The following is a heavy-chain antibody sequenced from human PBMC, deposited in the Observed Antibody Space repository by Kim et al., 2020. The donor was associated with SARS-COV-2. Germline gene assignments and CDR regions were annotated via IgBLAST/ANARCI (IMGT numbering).Heavy chain of an antibody. Sequence: SVKVSCKASGGTFSSYAISWVRQAPGQGLEWMGWIIPIFGTTNYAQKFQGRVTITADESTSTAYMELSSLRSEDTAVYYCARPSVEMATISHFDYWGQGTLVTVS. J-gene: IGHJ4*02. CDR2: IIPIFGTT. V-gene: IGHV1-69*13. D-gene: IGHD5-12*01. CDR1: GGTFSSYA. CDR3: ARPSVEMATISHFDY.